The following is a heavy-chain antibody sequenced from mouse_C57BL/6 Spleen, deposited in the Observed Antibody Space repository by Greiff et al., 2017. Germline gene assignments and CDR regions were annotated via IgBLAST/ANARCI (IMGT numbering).Heavy chain of an antibody. CDR1: GYIFTSYG. J-gene: IGHJ1*03. CDR3: ARQTTEDWYFDV. CDR2: IYPRSGNT. D-gene: IGHD1-1*01. V-gene: IGHV1-81*01. Sequence: VKLQESGAELARPGASVKLSCKASGYIFTSYGISWVKQRTGQGLEWIGEIYPRSGNTYYNEKFQGKATLTADKSSSTAYMELRSLTSEDSAVYFCARQTTEDWYFDVWGTGTTVTVSS.